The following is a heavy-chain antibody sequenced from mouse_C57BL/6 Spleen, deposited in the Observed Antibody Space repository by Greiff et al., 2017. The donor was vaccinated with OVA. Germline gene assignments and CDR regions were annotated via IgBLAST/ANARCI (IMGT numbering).Heavy chain of an antibody. D-gene: IGHD3-2*02. V-gene: IGHV1-26*01. CDR3: ARGSSGYDYAMDY. J-gene: IGHJ4*01. Sequence: EVQLQQSGPELVKPGASVKISCKASGYTFTDYYMNWVKQSHGKSLEWIGDINPNNGGTSYNQKFKGKATLTVDKSSSTAYMELRSLTSKDSAVYYCARGSSGYDYAMDYWGQGTSVTVSS. CDR2: INPNNGGT. CDR1: GYTFTDYY.